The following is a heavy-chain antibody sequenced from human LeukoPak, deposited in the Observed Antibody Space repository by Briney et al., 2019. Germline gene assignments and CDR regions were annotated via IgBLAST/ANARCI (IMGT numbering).Heavy chain of an antibody. CDR2: ISSSGSTI. V-gene: IGHV3-48*03. Sequence: GGSLRLSCAASGFTFSSYEMNWVRQAPRKGLEWVSYISSSGSTIYYADSVKGRFTISRDNAKNSLYLQMNSLRAEDTAVYYCARAPSYDYVWGSYRYNFDYWGQGTLVTVSS. D-gene: IGHD3-16*02. CDR3: ARAPSYDYVWGSYRYNFDY. CDR1: GFTFSSYE. J-gene: IGHJ4*02.